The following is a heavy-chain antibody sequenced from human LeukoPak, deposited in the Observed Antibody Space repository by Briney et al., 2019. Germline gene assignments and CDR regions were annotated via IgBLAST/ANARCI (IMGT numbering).Heavy chain of an antibody. J-gene: IGHJ6*03. D-gene: IGHD3-10*01. CDR3: ARLSAYYYGSFFYYYMDV. V-gene: IGHV3-7*01. CDR2: IKQDESER. Sequence: GGSLTLSCAASGFTFDDYGMSWVRQAPGKGPEWVANIKQDESERYTVDSVKGRFTISRDNAKNSVYLHMNSLRAEDTALYYCARLSAYYYGSFFYYYMDVWGKGTTVTVSS. CDR1: GFTFDDYG.